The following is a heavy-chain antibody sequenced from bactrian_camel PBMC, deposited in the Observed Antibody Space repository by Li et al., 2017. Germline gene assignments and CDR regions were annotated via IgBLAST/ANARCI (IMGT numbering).Heavy chain of an antibody. J-gene: IGHJ6*01. Sequence: HVQLVESGGGSVQAGGSLRLSCVVSGHSRGSNCVGWYRLPPGRAPAEREGIAAIRRSGGETWYAGSVKGRFTISQDNAKNMVYLQMNSLESEDTALYYCASYLMPGYWGQGTQVTVS. CDR2: IRRSGGET. V-gene: IGHV3S56*01. CDR3: ASYLMPGY. CDR1: GHSRGSNC.